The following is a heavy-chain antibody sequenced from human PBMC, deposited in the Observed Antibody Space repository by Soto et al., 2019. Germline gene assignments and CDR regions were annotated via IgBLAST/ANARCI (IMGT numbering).Heavy chain of an antibody. CDR2: IIPIFGTA. Sequence: SVKVSCKASGGTFSSYAISWVRQAPGQGLEWMGGIIPIFGTANYAQKFQGRVTITADESTSTAYMELNSLRAEDTAVYYCARDRVDTSGGWSYYYYGMDVWGQGTTVTVSS. J-gene: IGHJ6*02. CDR1: GGTFSSYA. D-gene: IGHD6-19*01. CDR3: ARDRVDTSGGWSYYYYGMDV. V-gene: IGHV1-69*13.